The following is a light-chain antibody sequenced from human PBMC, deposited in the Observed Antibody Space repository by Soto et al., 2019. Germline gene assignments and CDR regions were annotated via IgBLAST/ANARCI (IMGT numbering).Light chain of an antibody. Sequence: EIVVTQSPGTLSLSPGEIATLSCRASQRVGGNYLAWYHEKPGQAPRLLVYAASTRGTGIPDRFSGSGSGTDFSLTLSRLEPDGFAVYSCQQYGSSLRTVGQGNKLEL. V-gene: IGKV3-20*01. CDR2: AAS. CDR3: QQYGSSLRT. CDR1: QRVGGNY. J-gene: IGKJ2*01.